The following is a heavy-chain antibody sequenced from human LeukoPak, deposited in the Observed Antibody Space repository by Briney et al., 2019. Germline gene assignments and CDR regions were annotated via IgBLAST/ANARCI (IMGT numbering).Heavy chain of an antibody. CDR1: GFTFSNFA. Sequence: GRSLILSCAASGFTFSNFAMHWVRQAPGKGLEWVAVISYDGSIKYYADSVKGRFTISRDNSKNTLYLQMNSLRAEDTAVYYCAREDMTTVTTRWAFDIWGQGSMVTVSS. CDR2: ISYDGSIK. CDR3: AREDMTTVTTRWAFDI. J-gene: IGHJ3*02. V-gene: IGHV3-30*04. D-gene: IGHD4-17*01.